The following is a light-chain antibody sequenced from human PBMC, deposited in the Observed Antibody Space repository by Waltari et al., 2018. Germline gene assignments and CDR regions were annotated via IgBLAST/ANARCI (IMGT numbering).Light chain of an antibody. Sequence: EIVMTQSPGTLSVSRGERDTLSCRASQSINRNLAWYQQKSGQAPRLLIYGTSTRATGIPARFSGSGSGTEFTLTISSLQSEDFAVYYCQQYNDWPDTFGQGTRLEIK. V-gene: IGKV3-15*01. CDR3: QQYNDWPDT. J-gene: IGKJ5*01. CDR2: GTS. CDR1: QSINRN.